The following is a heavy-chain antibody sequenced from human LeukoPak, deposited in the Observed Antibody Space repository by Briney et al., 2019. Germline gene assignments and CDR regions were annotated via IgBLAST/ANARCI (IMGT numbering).Heavy chain of an antibody. CDR2: INPSGGST. CDR1: GYTFTSYY. CDR3: ASGHYDSSGYTDAFDI. J-gene: IGHJ3*02. Sequence: ASVKVSCKASGYTFTSYYMHWVRQAPGQGLEWMGIINPSGGSTSYAQKFQGRVTMTRDTSISTANMELSRLRSDDTAVYYCASGHYDSSGYTDAFDIWGQGTMVTVSS. V-gene: IGHV1-46*01. D-gene: IGHD3-22*01.